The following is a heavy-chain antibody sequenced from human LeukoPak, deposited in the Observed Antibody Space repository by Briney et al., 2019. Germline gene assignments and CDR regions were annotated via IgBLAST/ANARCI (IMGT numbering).Heavy chain of an antibody. J-gene: IGHJ5*02. D-gene: IGHD3-22*01. CDR1: GFTFSSYS. CDR3: ASPGDGGYSNWFDP. V-gene: IGHV3-21*01. Sequence: GGSLRLSCAASGFTFSSYSMNWVRQAPGKGLEWVSSISSSSSYIYYADSVKGRFTISRDNAKNSLYLQMNSLRAEDTAVYYCASPGDGGYSNWFDPWGQGTLVTVSS. CDR2: ISSSSSYI.